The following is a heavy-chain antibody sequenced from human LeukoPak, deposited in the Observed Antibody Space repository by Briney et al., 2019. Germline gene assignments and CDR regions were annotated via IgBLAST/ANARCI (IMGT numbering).Heavy chain of an antibody. D-gene: IGHD3-16*01. Sequence: GRSLRLSCAASGFTFSSYGMHWVRQAPGKGLEWVAVISYDGSNKYYADSVKGRFTISRDNSKNTLYLQMNSLRAEDTAVYYCAKGGAFDYWGRGTLVTVSS. CDR1: GFTFSSYG. CDR2: ISYDGSNK. J-gene: IGHJ4*02. V-gene: IGHV3-30*18. CDR3: AKGGAFDY.